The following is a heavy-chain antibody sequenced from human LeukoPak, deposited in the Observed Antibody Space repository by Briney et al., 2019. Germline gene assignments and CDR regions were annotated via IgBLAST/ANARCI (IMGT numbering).Heavy chain of an antibody. Sequence: GGSLRLSCAASGFTFSSYSMNWVRQAQGKGLEWVSTISPGGGVTVYSDSVRGRFTISRAYSKDNLLLQMNSRRAEDTALYYCAKSHVPTMIRGVVSSDWGQGTLVTVSS. D-gene: IGHD3-10*01. CDR2: ISPGGGVT. CDR3: AKSHVPTMIRGVVSSD. J-gene: IGHJ4*02. CDR1: GFTFSSYS. V-gene: IGHV3-23*01.